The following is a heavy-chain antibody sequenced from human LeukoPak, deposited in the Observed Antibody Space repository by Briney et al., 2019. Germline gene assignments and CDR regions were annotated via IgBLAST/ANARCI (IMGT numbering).Heavy chain of an antibody. CDR1: GFIFSDYQ. Sequence: GGSLRLSCVASGFIFSDYQMNWVRQAPGKGLEWISYISSGGSTIYNADSVKGRFTVSRDNAKNSLYLQMNSLTDEDTAVYYCAREPPGNYDSSGYYYAHFDCWGQGTLVTVSS. V-gene: IGHV3-48*02. CDR3: AREPPGNYDSSGYYYAHFDC. J-gene: IGHJ4*02. CDR2: ISSGGSTI. D-gene: IGHD3-22*01.